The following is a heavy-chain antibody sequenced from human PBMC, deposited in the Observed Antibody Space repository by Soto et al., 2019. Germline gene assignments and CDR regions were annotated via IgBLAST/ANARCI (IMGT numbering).Heavy chain of an antibody. J-gene: IGHJ3*02. CDR2: ISGSGGST. V-gene: IGHV3-23*01. Sequence: GGSLRLSCAASGFTFSSYAMSWVRQAPGKGLEWVSAISGSGGSTYYADSVKGRFTISRDNSKNTLYLQMNSLRAEDTAVYYCAKPLVVVAARGPLDAFDIWGQGTMVTVSS. D-gene: IGHD2-15*01. CDR3: AKPLVVVAARGPLDAFDI. CDR1: GFTFSSYA.